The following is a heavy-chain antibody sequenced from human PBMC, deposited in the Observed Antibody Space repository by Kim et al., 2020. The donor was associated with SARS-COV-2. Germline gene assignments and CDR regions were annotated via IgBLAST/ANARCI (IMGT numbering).Heavy chain of an antibody. D-gene: IGHD1-1*01. CDR2: INPNSGGT. Sequence: ASVKVSCKASGYTFTGYYMHWVRQAPGQGLEWMGWINPNSGGTNYAQKFQGRVTMTRDTSISTAYMELSRLRSDDTAVYYCARGGDIFWNDATAHYWGQGTLVTVSS. V-gene: IGHV1-2*02. CDR3: ARGGDIFWNDATAHY. J-gene: IGHJ4*02. CDR1: GYTFTGYY.